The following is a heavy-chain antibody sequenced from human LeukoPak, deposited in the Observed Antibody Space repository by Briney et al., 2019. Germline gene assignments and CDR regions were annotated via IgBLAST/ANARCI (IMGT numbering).Heavy chain of an antibody. CDR3: ARACIMVPNFLDN. CDR2: LSGDGSTT. J-gene: IGHJ4*02. D-gene: IGHD2-8*01. V-gene: IGHV3-74*03. CDR1: GFTFSSYS. Sequence: GGSLRLSGAASGFTFSSYSMNWVRQPPGKGLLWVSRLSGDGSTTKYADSLKGRFTISRDNAKNTLYLQMNSLRAEDTAVYFCARACIMVPNFLDNWGQGTLVTVSS.